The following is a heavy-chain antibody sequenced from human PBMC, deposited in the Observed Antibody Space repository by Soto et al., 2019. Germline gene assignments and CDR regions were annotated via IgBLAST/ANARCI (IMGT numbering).Heavy chain of an antibody. CDR2: ISAYNGNT. CDR1: GYTFTSYG. Sequence: QVQLVQSGAEVKKPGASVKVSCKASGYTFTSYGISWVQQAPGQGLEWMGWISAYNGNTNYAQKLQGRVTMTTDTSTSTAYMELRSLRSDDTAVYYCARSEHELIVWHNWFDPWGQGTLVTVSS. D-gene: IGHD3-16*01. J-gene: IGHJ5*02. CDR3: ARSEHELIVWHNWFDP. V-gene: IGHV1-18*01.